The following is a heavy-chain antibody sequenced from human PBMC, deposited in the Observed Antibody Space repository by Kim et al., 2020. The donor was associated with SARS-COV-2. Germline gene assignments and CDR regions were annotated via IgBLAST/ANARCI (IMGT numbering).Heavy chain of an antibody. J-gene: IGHJ5*02. CDR2: T. V-gene: IGHV3-74*01. CDR3: ARESPAGFDP. Sequence: TIDADSGKGRFTISRDSAKNTVYLQMNSLRAEDTAVYYCARESPAGFDPWGQGIPVTVSS.